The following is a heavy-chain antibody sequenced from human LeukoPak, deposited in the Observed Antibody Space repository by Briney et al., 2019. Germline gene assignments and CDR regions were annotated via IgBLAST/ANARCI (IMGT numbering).Heavy chain of an antibody. CDR2: INHSGST. CDR1: GGSFSGYY. CDR3: AREIRSAHYFDY. J-gene: IGHJ4*02. V-gene: IGHV4-34*01. Sequence: PSETLSLTCAVYGGSFSGYYWSWIRQPPGKGLEWIGEINHSGSTNYNPSLKSRVTISVDTSKSQFSLKLSSVTAADTAVYYCAREIRSAHYFDYWGQGTLVTVSS.